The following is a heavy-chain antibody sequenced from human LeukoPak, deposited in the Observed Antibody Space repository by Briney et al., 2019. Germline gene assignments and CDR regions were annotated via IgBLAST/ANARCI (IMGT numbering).Heavy chain of an antibody. V-gene: IGHV4-34*01. CDR1: GGSFSGYY. D-gene: IGHD5-18*01. Sequence: PSETLSLTCAVDGGSFSGYYWSWIRRPPGKGLEWIGEINHSGSTNYNPSLKSRVTISVDTSKNQFSLKLSSVTAADTAVYYCARDQLLDTALVLDYWGQGTLVTVSS. J-gene: IGHJ4*02. CDR3: ARDQLLDTALVLDY. CDR2: INHSGST.